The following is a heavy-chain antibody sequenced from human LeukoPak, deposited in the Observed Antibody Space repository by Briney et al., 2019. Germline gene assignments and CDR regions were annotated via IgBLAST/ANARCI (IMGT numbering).Heavy chain of an antibody. D-gene: IGHD5-18*01. V-gene: IGHV4-39*07. CDR3: ARGLRYSYGSRLMFDY. CDR1: SGSISTSNYY. Sequence: PSETLSLTCTVSSGSISTSNYYWGWVRQPPGKALEWIGNIFYSGSTYYNPSLKSRVTISVDTSKNQFSLKLSSVTAADTAVYYCARGLRYSYGSRLMFDYWGQGTLVTVSS. J-gene: IGHJ4*02. CDR2: IFYSGST.